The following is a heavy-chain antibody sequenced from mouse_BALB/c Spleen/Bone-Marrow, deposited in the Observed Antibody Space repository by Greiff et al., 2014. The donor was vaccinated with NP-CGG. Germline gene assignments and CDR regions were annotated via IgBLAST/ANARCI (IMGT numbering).Heavy chain of an antibody. J-gene: IGHJ2*01. Sequence: VQLKESGAELVKPGASVKLSCTASGFNIKDTYMHWVKQRPEQGLEWIGRIDPANVNTKYDPKFQGKATITADISSNTAYLQLSSLTSEDTAVYYCASYVYGYYFDYWGQGTTLTVSS. CDR2: IDPANVNT. CDR1: GFNIKDTY. V-gene: IGHV14-3*02. CDR3: ASYVYGYYFDY. D-gene: IGHD1-1*01.